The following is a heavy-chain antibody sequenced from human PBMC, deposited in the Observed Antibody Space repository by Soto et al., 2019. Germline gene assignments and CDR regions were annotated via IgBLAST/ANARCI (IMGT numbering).Heavy chain of an antibody. Sequence: QVQLVESGGGVVQPGRSLRLSCAASGFTFSSYNIHWVRQAPGKGLEWVAVIWYDGSNKYFADSVKGRFTISRDNSKNTLYLQMNSLRAEDTAVYYCARDFVVGYYDMDVWGQGTTVTVSS. CDR3: ARDFVVGYYDMDV. CDR2: IWYDGSNK. D-gene: IGHD2-15*01. CDR1: GFTFSSYN. J-gene: IGHJ6*02. V-gene: IGHV3-33*01.